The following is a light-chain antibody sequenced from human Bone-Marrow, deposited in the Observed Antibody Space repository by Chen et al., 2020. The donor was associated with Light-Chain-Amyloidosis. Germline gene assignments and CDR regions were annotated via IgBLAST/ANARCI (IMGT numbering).Light chain of an antibody. Sequence: DIVMTQSPDSLAVSLVERATINCKSSQSVLYSSNNKNYLAWYQQKPGQPPKMSIHWVATREAAVPDRFSGSGSGTDLTITIRSLQAEDGAVDFCEQDYNTHTVGPGTKVNIK. V-gene: IGKV4-1*01. J-gene: IGKJ3*01. CDR3: EQDYNTHT. CDR2: WVA. CDR1: QSVLYSSNNKNY.